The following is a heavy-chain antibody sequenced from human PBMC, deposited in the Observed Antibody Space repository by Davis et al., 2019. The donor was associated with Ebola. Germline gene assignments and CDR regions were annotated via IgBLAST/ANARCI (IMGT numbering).Heavy chain of an antibody. V-gene: IGHV1-18*04. CDR2: ISALSSDP. CDR3: ARTSIVGTTTTASDI. CDR1: GYPFTSYS. D-gene: IGHD1-26*01. J-gene: IGHJ3*02. Sequence: AASVKVSCKPSGYPFTSYSIPWVRQAPGQGLEWVGWISALSSDPKYAPKLQDRLTMTTDTSTSTAYMELRSLRSDDTAVYFCARTSIVGTTTTASDIRGQGKMVTVSS.